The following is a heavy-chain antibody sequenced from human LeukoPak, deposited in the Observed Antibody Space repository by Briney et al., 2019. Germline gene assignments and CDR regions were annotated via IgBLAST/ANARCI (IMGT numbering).Heavy chain of an antibody. Sequence: GGSLRLSCAASGFIFTSYDMHWVRQATGKGSERVCAIHSPGDTHYAGSVKGRVTISRDNAENSVYLQLNSLRSGDTAVYYCVRGQCSSSGCSTRVSGLAVWGQGTVVTVFS. D-gene: IGHD2-2*01. J-gene: IGHJ3*01. CDR2: IHSPGDT. V-gene: IGHV3-13*01. CDR3: VRGQCSSSGCSTRVSGLAV. CDR1: GFIFTSYD.